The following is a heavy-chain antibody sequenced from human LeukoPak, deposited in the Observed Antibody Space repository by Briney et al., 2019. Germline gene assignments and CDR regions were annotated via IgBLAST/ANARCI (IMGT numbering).Heavy chain of an antibody. J-gene: IGHJ4*02. CDR2: IVVGSGNT. V-gene: IGHV1-58*01. CDR1: GFTFTSSA. CDR3: AASGFDWLLGTYYFDS. D-gene: IGHD3-9*01. Sequence: TSVKVSCKASGFTFTSSAVQWVRQARGQRLEWIGWIVVGSGNTNYAQKFQERVTITRDMSTSTAYMELSSLRSEDTAVYYCAASGFDWLLGTYYFDSWGQGTLVTVSS.